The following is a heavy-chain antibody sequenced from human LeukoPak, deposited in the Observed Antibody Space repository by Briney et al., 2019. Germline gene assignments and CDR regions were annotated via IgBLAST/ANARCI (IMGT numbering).Heavy chain of an antibody. CDR2: IYISGST. V-gene: IGHV4-4*07. J-gene: IGHJ3*02. CDR3: ARGGIGGSYRDDAFDI. D-gene: IGHD1-26*01. Sequence: SETLSLTCTVSGGSISSYYWSWIRQPAGKGLEWIGRIYISGSTNYNPSLKSRVTMSVDTSKNQFSLKLSSVTAADTAVYYCARGGIGGSYRDDAFDIWGQGTMVIASS. CDR1: GGSISSYY.